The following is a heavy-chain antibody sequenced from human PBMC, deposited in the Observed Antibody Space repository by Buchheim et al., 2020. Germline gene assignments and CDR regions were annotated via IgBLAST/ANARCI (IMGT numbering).Heavy chain of an antibody. CDR2: ISYDGSNK. Sequence: QVQLVESGGGVVQPGRSLRLSCAASGFTFSSYGMHWVRQAPGKGLEWVAVISYDGSNKYYADSVKGRFTISRDNSKNKLYLQMNSLRAEDTAVYYCAKSDIVLMVYEYYFDYWGQGTL. J-gene: IGHJ4*02. D-gene: IGHD2-8*01. V-gene: IGHV3-30*18. CDR1: GFTFSSYG. CDR3: AKSDIVLMVYEYYFDY.